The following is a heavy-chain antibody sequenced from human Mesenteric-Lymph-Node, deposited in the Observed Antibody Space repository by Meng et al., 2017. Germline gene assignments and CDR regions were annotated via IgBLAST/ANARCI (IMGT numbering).Heavy chain of an antibody. V-gene: IGHV4-4*02. Sequence: QVQVQESGPGLVKPSGTLSLTGVVSGGSISSSYSHWWSWVRQPPGKGLEWIGEIHHSGNTNYKSSFKSRVSMSVDKSKNQFSLRLSSVTAADTAVYYCARGSAYVWGTWGQGTLVTVSS. CDR3: ARGSAYVWGT. CDR1: GGSISSSYSHW. CDR2: IHHSGNT. J-gene: IGHJ5*02. D-gene: IGHD3-16*01.